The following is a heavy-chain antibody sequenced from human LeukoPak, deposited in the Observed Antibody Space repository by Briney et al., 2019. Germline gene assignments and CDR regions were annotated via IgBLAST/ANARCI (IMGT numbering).Heavy chain of an antibody. CDR3: ARGRTDAGY. Sequence: PGGSLRLSCAASGFTFSTYVMNWFRQAPGKGLEWVSYISSSSSYTNYADSAKGRFTISRDNAKNSLYLQMNSLRAEDTAVYYCARGRTDAGYWGQGTLVTVSS. V-gene: IGHV3-11*05. J-gene: IGHJ4*02. CDR2: ISSSSSYT. D-gene: IGHD6-13*01. CDR1: GFTFSTYV.